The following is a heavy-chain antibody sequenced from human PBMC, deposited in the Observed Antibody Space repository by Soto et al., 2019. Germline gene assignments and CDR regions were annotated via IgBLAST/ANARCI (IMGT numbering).Heavy chain of an antibody. D-gene: IGHD3-16*01. J-gene: IGHJ6*02. V-gene: IGHV6-1*01. Sequence: KQSQTLSLTCAISGDSVSSNSAAWNWIRQSPSRGLEWLGRTYYRSKWYNDYAVSVKSRITINPDTSKNQFSLQLNSVTPEDTAVYYWARDVPASLVGGRYYYYGMDVWGQGTTVTVSS. CDR1: GDSVSSNSAA. CDR3: ARDVPASLVGGRYYYYGMDV. CDR2: TYYRSKWYN.